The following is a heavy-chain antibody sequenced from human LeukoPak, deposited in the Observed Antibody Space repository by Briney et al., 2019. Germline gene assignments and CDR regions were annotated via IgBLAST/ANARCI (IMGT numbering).Heavy chain of an antibody. Sequence: PGGTLRLSCAVSRLTFSVYDMIWVRQVPGKGLEWVSAISGSGINTYYTDSVKGRFTISRDNSKKTLYLQMNSLRAEDTAVYYCAELGITMIGGVWGKGTTVTISS. V-gene: IGHV3-23*01. CDR3: AELGITMIGGV. D-gene: IGHD3-10*02. CDR2: ISGSGINT. CDR1: RLTFSVYD. J-gene: IGHJ6*04.